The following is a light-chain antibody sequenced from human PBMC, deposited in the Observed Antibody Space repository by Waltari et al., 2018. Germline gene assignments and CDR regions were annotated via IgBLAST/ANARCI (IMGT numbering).Light chain of an antibody. V-gene: IGKV3-20*01. Sequence: EIVLTQSPGTLSLSPGERATLSCRASQSVRSYYLAWYQQKLGQAPRLLIYAVSTRAIGIPDRFSGGGSGTDFTLTINRLEPEDFAVYYCLHYGSSPNTFGPGTKVEIK. CDR3: LHYGSSPNT. CDR2: AVS. J-gene: IGKJ1*01. CDR1: QSVRSYY.